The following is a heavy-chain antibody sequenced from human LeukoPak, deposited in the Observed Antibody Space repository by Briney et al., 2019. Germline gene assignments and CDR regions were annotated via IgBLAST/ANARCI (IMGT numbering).Heavy chain of an antibody. D-gene: IGHD3-10*01. J-gene: IGHJ5*02. Sequence: SETLSLTCTVSGGSITSYYWSWIRQPPGKRLECIGYIHYTGSTNYNPSPKSRVTISVDTSKSQFSLKLSSVTAADTAIYYCARGGYYGSGNDFRFDPWGQGTLVTVSS. CDR2: IHYTGST. CDR1: GGSITSYY. CDR3: ARGGYYGSGNDFRFDP. V-gene: IGHV4-59*01.